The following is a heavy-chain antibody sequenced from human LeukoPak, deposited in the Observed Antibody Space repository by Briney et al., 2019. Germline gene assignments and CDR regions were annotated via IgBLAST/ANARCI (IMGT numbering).Heavy chain of an antibody. J-gene: IGHJ4*02. Sequence: ASVKVSCKTSGYIFTNYDINWVRQATGHGLEWVGGMNPETSGTQPAQKFQGRLTMTMDASVGTAYMDLSSLTSDDTAVYFCARFVRHQLPTSDYWGQGTLVTVSS. V-gene: IGHV1-8*01. CDR1: GYIFTNYD. D-gene: IGHD2-2*01. CDR2: MNPETSGT. CDR3: ARFVRHQLPTSDY.